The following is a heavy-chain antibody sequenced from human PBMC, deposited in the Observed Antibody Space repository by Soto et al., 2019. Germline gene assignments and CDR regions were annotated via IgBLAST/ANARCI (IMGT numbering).Heavy chain of an antibody. CDR2: ISSSSSYI. Sequence: GGSLRLSCAASGFTFSSYSMNWVRQAPGKGLEWVSSISSSSSYIYYADSVKGRFTISRDNAKNSLYLQMNSLRAEDTAVYYCARERWEHPPYYYYGMDVWGQGTTVTVSS. CDR3: ARERWEHPPYYYYGMDV. D-gene: IGHD1-26*01. CDR1: GFTFSSYS. J-gene: IGHJ6*02. V-gene: IGHV3-21*01.